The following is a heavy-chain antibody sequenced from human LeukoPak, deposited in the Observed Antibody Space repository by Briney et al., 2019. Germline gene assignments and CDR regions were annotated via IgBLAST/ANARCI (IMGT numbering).Heavy chain of an antibody. CDR2: INPNSGGT. CDR3: ARGVVPAAKGLDV. V-gene: IGHV1-2*02. CDR1: GYTFTGYY. Sequence: ASVKVPCKASGYTFTGYYMHWVRQAPGQGLEWMGWINPNSGGTNYAQKFQGRVTMTRDTSISTAYMELSRLRSDDTAVYYCARGVVPAAKGLDVWGKGTTVTVSS. D-gene: IGHD2-2*01. J-gene: IGHJ6*04.